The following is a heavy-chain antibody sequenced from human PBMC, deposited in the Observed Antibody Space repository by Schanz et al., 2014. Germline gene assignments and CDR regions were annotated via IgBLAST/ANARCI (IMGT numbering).Heavy chain of an antibody. CDR3: ARGYSSSMDV. D-gene: IGHD6-6*01. CDR2: IYSGGST. Sequence: EVQLVESGGGLVKPGGSLRLSCAASGFTMRNEWMSWVRQAPGKGLEWVSVIYSGGSTYYADSVKGRFTISRDNSKNTLYLQMNSLRAEDTAVYSCARGYSSSMDVWGQGTTVTVSS. J-gene: IGHJ6*02. CDR1: GFTMRNEW. V-gene: IGHV3-66*01.